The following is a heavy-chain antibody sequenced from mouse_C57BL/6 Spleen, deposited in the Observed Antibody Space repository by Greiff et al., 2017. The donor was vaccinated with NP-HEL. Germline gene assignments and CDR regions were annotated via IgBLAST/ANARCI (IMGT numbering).Heavy chain of an antibody. V-gene: IGHV1-15*01. D-gene: IGHD1-1*01. CDR1: GYTFTDYE. CDR3: TRSVGDY. J-gene: IGHJ2*01. CDR2: IDPETGGT. Sequence: VKLQESGAELVRPGASVTLSCKASGYTFTDYEMHWVKQTPVHGLEWIGAIDPETGGTAYNQKFKGKAILTADKSSSTAYMELRSLTSEDSAVYYCTRSVGDYWGQGTTLTVSS.